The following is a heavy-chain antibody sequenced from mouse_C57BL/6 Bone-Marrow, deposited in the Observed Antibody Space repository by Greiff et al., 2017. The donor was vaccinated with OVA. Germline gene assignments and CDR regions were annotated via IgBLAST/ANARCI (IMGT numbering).Heavy chain of an antibody. CDR1: GYTFTTYP. J-gene: IGHJ3*01. V-gene: IGHV1-47*01. Sequence: QVQLKQSGAELVKPGASVKMSCKASGYTFTTYPIEWMKQNHGKSLEWIGNFHPYNDDTKYNEKFKGKATLTVDKSSSTVYLELSRLTSDDSAVYYCERPRGYDGEWFAYGGQGNLVTVTA. CDR3: ERPRGYDGEWFAY. CDR2: FHPYNDDT. D-gene: IGHD2-2*01.